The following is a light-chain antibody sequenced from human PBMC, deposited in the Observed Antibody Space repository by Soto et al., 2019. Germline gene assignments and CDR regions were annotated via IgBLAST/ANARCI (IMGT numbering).Light chain of an antibody. CDR1: QSLSSSF. Sequence: VLTQSPGTLSLSPGERATLSCRASQSLSSSFLAWYQKKPGLAPRLLLYGASNRATGTPDRFSGSGRGSAFTLSIPSLDPEDFAIYFCLQYSSPLYTFGQGTKLEIK. V-gene: IGKV3-20*01. CDR2: GAS. J-gene: IGKJ2*01. CDR3: LQYSSPLYT.